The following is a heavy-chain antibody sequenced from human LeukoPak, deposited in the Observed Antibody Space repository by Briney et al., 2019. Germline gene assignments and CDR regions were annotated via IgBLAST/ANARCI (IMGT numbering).Heavy chain of an antibody. D-gene: IGHD4/OR15-4a*01. CDR2: IDSSGTS. Sequence: PSQTLSLTCTVSGVSISSTNSYWGWIRQPPEKGLEWIGNIDSSGTSHYSPVLKNRVTISLDTSKSHFSLRLTSVTAARPGVYYCARLIDYGGFYFYYYMDVWGKGTSVTVSS. CDR1: GVSISSTNSY. V-gene: IGHV4-39*02. CDR3: ARLIDYGGFYFYYYMDV. J-gene: IGHJ6*03.